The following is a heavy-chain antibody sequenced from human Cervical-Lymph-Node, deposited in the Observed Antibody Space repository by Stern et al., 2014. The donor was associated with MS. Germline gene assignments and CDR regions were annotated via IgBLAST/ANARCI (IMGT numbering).Heavy chain of an antibody. V-gene: IGHV3-33*06. CDR3: AKDSLKYRYYFYGMDV. CDR2: LWYDGSNE. Sequence: QLVQSGGGVVQPGRSLRLSCAASGFTFDSYGMHWVRQAPGKGLEWVAVLWYDGSNENYADSVRGRFTISRDNSKNTLYLQMNSLRAEDTAVYYCAKDSLKYRYYFYGMDVWGQGTTVTVSS. J-gene: IGHJ6*02. CDR1: GFTFDSYG. D-gene: IGHD1-1*01.